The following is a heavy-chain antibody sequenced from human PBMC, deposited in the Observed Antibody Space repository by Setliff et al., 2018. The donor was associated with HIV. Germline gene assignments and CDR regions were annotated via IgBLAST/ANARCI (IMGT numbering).Heavy chain of an antibody. D-gene: IGHD4-17*01. CDR2: IYYSGST. V-gene: IGHV4-31*03. CDR1: GGSISSGGYY. J-gene: IGHJ4*02. Sequence: PSETLSLTCNVSGGSISSGGYYWGWIRQHPGKGLEWIGFIYYSGSTYYNPSLKSRVTMSVDTSKNQFSLKLSSVTAADTAVYYCARQKTVTTYFDYWGQGTLVTVSS. CDR3: ARQKTVTTYFDY.